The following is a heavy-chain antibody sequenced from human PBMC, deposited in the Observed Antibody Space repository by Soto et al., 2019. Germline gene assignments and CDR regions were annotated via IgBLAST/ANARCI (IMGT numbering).Heavy chain of an antibody. D-gene: IGHD6-6*01. CDR3: ARSARDSSSSRYYYYGMDV. Sequence: QVQLVQSGAEVKKPGSSVKVSCKASGGTFSSYAISWVRQAPGQGLEWMGGIIPIFGTANYAQKFQGRVTITADKSTSTAYMELSSLRSEDTAVYYCARSARDSSSSRYYYYGMDVWGQGTTVTVCS. J-gene: IGHJ6*02. V-gene: IGHV1-69*06. CDR2: IIPIFGTA. CDR1: GGTFSSYA.